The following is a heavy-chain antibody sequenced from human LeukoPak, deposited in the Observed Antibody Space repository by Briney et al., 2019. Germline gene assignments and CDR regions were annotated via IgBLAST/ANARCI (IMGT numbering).Heavy chain of an antibody. CDR3: VRASRELLRDY. J-gene: IGHJ4*02. CDR1: GFTFSSYW. D-gene: IGHD1-26*01. Sequence: GGSLRLSCAASGFTFSSYWMTWVRQAPGKGLEWVANIKPDGSEEYYVDSVKGRFTISRVNAKNSLYLQMNSLRAEDTAVYYCVRASRELLRDYWGRGTLVTVSS. CDR2: IKPDGSEE. V-gene: IGHV3-7*01.